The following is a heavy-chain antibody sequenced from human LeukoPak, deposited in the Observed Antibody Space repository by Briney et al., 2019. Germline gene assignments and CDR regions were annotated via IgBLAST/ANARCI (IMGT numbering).Heavy chain of an antibody. D-gene: IGHD3-22*01. Sequence: SETLSLTCTVSGGSISSSGYYWGWISQPPGKGLEWIGSISYTGSTNYNPSLKSRVTISVDTSKNQFSLKLTSVTAADTAVYYCAAYYYDSSGYLGCGQGTLVTVSS. CDR3: AAYYYDSSGYLG. J-gene: IGHJ4*02. CDR1: GGSISSSGYY. V-gene: IGHV4-39*01. CDR2: ISYTGST.